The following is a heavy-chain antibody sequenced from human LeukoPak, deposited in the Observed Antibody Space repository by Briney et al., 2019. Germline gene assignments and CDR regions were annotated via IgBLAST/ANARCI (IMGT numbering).Heavy chain of an antibody. J-gene: IGHJ4*02. CDR2: ISNVETNT. Sequence: AGGSLRLSCAASGFTFSNYAMHWVRQAPGKGLEWVAVISNVETNTYYADSVKGRSTISRDNSKNTLYLQLNSLRAEDTSVYYCARDSTYYYASGSSGPHYFDYWGQGTLVTVSS. D-gene: IGHD3-10*01. V-gene: IGHV3-30*01. CDR3: ARDSTYYYASGSSGPHYFDY. CDR1: GFTFSNYA.